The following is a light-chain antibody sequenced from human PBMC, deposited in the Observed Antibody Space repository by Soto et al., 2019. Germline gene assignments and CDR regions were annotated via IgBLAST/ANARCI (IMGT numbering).Light chain of an antibody. J-gene: IGLJ2*01. CDR3: TSCTRINSLV. V-gene: IGLV2-14*01. CDR1: SSDAGLYNY. CDR2: EVS. Sequence: QSALTQPASVSGSPGQAITISCTGTSSDAGLYNYVYWYQQHPGKAPKLLIYEVSNRPSGDSNRFAGEKSGNPAYLSISGLQPEDEADYYCTSCTRINSLVLGGRTQLTVL.